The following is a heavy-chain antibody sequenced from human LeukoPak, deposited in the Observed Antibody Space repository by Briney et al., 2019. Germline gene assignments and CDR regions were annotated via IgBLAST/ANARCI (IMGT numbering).Heavy chain of an antibody. V-gene: IGHV4-4*09. CDR2: IYTSGST. CDR3: ARSAGGGPPYFDY. Sequence: SETLSLTCTVSGGSISSYYWSWIRQPPGKGLEWIGSIYTSGSTNYNPSLKSRVTISVDTSKNQFSLKLSSVTAADTAVYYCARSAGGGPPYFDYWVQGTLVSVSS. D-gene: IGHD3-10*01. CDR1: GGSISSYY. J-gene: IGHJ4*02.